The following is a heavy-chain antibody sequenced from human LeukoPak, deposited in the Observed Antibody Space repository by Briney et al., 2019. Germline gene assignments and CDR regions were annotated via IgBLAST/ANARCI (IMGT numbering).Heavy chain of an antibody. CDR3: TRDLAF. V-gene: IGHV3-15*01. Sequence: WIRQAPGKGLEWVGRIKSKTDGGTTDYAAPVKGRFTISRDDSKNTLYLHMNSLKIEDTAVYYCTRDLAFWGQGTLVIVSS. J-gene: IGHJ4*02. CDR2: IKSKTDGGTT.